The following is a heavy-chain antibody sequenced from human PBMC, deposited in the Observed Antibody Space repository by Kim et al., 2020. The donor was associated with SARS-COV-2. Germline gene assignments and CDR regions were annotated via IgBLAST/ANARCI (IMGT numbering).Heavy chain of an antibody. CDR3: AITGRYSGSYDYYYYYYGMDV. CDR2: IDPSDSYT. CDR1: GYSFTSYW. V-gene: IGHV5-10-1*01. Sequence: GESLKISCKGSGYSFTSYWISWVRQMPGKGLEWMGRIDPSDSYTNYSLSFQGHVTISADKSISTAYLQWSSLKASDTAMYYCAITGRYSGSYDYYYYYYGMDVWGQGTTVTVSS. J-gene: IGHJ6*02. D-gene: IGHD1-26*01.